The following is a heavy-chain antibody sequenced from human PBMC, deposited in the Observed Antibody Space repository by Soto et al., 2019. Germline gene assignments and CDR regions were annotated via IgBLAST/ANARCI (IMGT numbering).Heavy chain of an antibody. CDR1: EFTLGDKT. J-gene: IGHJ4*02. CDR3: TRDGGYDISGYIVDY. D-gene: IGHD3-22*01. CDR2: IRSKASDGTT. Sequence: LSCRDSEFTLGDKTISCVRQGPGKGLEWVRFIRSKASDGTTEYAASVKGRFTISRDDSKSIAYLQMNSLKTEDTAVYYCTRDGGYDISGYIVDYWGQGTLLTVSS. V-gene: IGHV3-49*04.